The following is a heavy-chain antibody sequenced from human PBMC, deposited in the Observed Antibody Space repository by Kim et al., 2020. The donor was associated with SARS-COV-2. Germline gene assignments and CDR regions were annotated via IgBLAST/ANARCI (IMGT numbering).Heavy chain of an antibody. V-gene: IGHV3-30-3*01. D-gene: IGHD6-19*01. CDR2: IHYVGTNK. Sequence: GGSLRLSCAASGFTSGNYAFNWVRQAQAKGPEWVSVIHYVGTNKNSADSVRARFTISRDNSKDTLYLHMNSLRIDDTGLYYCATDLAQWLASRYFYGMDVWGQGTTVTVSS. CDR3: ATDLAQWLASRYFYGMDV. J-gene: IGHJ6*02. CDR1: GFTSGNYA.